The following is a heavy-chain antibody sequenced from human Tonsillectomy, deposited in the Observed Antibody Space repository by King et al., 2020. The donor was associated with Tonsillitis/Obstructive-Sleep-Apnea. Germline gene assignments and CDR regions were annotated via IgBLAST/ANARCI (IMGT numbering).Heavy chain of an antibody. CDR2: IYSGGNT. CDR1: GFTVSSNY. CDR3: ARGRSSLDY. V-gene: IGHV3-53*01. Sequence: VQLVESGGGLIQPGGSLRLSCAASGFTVSSNYMSWVRQAPGKGLEWVSVIYSGGNTYYADSVKGRYTISRDNSKNTLYLQMNTLRAVGTAVYYCARGRSSLDYWGQGTLVTVSS. D-gene: IGHD1-26*01. J-gene: IGHJ4*02.